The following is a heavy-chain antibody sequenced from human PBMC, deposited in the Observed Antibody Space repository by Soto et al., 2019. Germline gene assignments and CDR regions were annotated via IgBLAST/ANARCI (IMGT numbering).Heavy chain of an antibody. CDR3: ARMYSSGSGWFHP. D-gene: IGHD6-19*01. Sequence: SETLSLTCFVSGYSITAGGYYWSWIRHHPGKGLEWIGSFYSSGSIIYNPSLRSRVSISGDTSSNKFSMSLTSVTAADTARYYCARMYSSGSGWFHPWGQGTLVTVSS. CDR2: FYSSGSI. CDR1: GYSITAGGYY. V-gene: IGHV4-31*03. J-gene: IGHJ5*02.